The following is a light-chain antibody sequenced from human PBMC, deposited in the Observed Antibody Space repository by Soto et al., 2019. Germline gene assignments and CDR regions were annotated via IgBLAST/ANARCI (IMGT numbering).Light chain of an antibody. Sequence: LTQPPSASGSPGQSVTISCTGTGSDVGDYNYVSWYQQHPGKAPKLMIYEVSKRPSGVPDRFSGSKSGNTASLTVSGLQAEDEANYYCSSYTGSSYVFGTGTKVTVL. CDR3: SSYTGSSYV. V-gene: IGLV2-8*01. CDR2: EVS. J-gene: IGLJ1*01. CDR1: GSDVGDYNY.